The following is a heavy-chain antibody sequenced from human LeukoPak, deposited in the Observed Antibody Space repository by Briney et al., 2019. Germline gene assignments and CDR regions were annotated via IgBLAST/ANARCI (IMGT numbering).Heavy chain of an antibody. CDR2: IDTANGNT. V-gene: IGHV1-3*04. CDR1: GYTFTSHV. Sequence: GASVKVSCKASGYTFTSHVIHWVHQAPGHRLDWMGWIDTANGNTQNSQNFQGRVTITRDTSASTAYMELSSLRSEDTAVYYCARGVGYNYGLYYQYGMDVWGQGTTVAVSS. J-gene: IGHJ6*02. CDR3: ARGVGYNYGLYYQYGMDV. D-gene: IGHD5-18*01.